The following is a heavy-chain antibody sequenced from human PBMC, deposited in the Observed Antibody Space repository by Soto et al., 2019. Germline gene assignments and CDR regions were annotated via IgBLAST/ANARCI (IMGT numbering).Heavy chain of an antibody. CDR2: IMSKTDGGTT. CDR3: TTDSGMSPYSFDY. J-gene: IGHJ4*02. V-gene: IGHV3-15*01. D-gene: IGHD1-26*01. Sequence: ESLGLSCATSGFTFSKAWVGWVRQAPGKGLEWVGRIMSKTDGGTTDYAAPVKGRFTISRDDSKSTLYLQMNSLKTEDTAFYYCTTDSGMSPYSFDYWGQGTLVTVSS. CDR1: GFTFSKAW.